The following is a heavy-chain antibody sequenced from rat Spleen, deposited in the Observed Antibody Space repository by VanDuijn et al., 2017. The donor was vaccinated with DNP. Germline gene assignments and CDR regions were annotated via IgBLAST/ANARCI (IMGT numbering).Heavy chain of an antibody. V-gene: IGHV5-20*01. CDR3: ARRANWIYWYFDF. J-gene: IGHJ1*01. Sequence: EVQLVESGGGLVQPGRSLKLSCAASGFTFSDYYMAWVRQAPTRGLEWVSYIGSDGYAPYYGVSVKGRFTVSRDNAKSSLYLQMDSLRSEDTATYYCARRANWIYWYFDFWGPGTMVTVSS. CDR2: IGSDGYAP. D-gene: IGHD5-1*01. CDR1: GFTFSDYY.